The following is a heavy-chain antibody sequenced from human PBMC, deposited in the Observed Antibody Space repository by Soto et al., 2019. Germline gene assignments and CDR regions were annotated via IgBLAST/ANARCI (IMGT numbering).Heavy chain of an antibody. CDR3: VRDYDSSGYNSDH. J-gene: IGHJ4*02. D-gene: IGHD3-22*01. CDR2: ISYDGSNK. Sequence: PGGSLRLSCAASGFTFSSYGMHWVRQAPGKGLEWVAVISYDGSNKYYADSVKGRFTISRDNSKNTLYLQMNSLRAEDTAVYYCVRDYDSSGYNSDHWGQGTLVTVSS. V-gene: IGHV3-30*03. CDR1: GFTFSSYG.